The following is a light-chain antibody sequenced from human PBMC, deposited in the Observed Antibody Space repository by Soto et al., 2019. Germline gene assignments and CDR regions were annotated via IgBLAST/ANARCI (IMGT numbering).Light chain of an antibody. CDR3: QQYGSSPLT. CDR2: DAS. Sequence: IQLTQSPSSLSASVGDRVTITCRASQGISSYLGWYQQKPGKAPNLLIYDASTLHSGVPSRFSGGGSGTDFTLTISRLEPEDFAVYYCQQYGSSPLTFGQGTKVDIK. V-gene: IGKV1-9*01. CDR1: QGISSY. J-gene: IGKJ1*01.